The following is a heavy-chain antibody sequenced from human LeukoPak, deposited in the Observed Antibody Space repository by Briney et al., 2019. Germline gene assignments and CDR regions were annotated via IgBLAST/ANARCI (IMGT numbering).Heavy chain of an antibody. J-gene: IGHJ4*02. V-gene: IGHV3-7*01. D-gene: IGHD3-22*01. CDR2: IKQDGSEK. CDR3: ARWGAPYYYDSSGYYAFDY. CDR1: GFTFSSYW. Sequence: PGGSLRLSCAASGFTFSSYWMSWVRQAPGKGLEWVANIKQDGSEKYYVDSVKGRFTISRDNAKNSLYLQMNSLRAEDTAVYYCARWGAPYYYDSSGYYAFDYWGQGTLVTVSS.